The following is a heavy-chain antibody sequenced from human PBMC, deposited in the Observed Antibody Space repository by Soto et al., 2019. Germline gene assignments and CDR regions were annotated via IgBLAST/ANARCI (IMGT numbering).Heavy chain of an antibody. D-gene: IGHD3-3*02. CDR1: GGSTYDYY. CDR3: ARVLGNDAFDI. Sequence: SETLSLTCTVSGGSTYDYYWSWIRQPPGKGLEWIGEIYHSGSTNYNPSLKSRVTISVDKSKNQFSLKLSSVTAADTAVYYCARVLGNDAFDIWGQGTMVTVSS. CDR2: IYHSGST. J-gene: IGHJ3*02. V-gene: IGHV4-59*12.